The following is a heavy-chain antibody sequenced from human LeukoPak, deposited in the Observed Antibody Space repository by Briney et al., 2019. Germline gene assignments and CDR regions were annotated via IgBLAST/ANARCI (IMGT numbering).Heavy chain of an antibody. V-gene: IGHV1-2*02. CDR1: GYSFTDYY. CDR3: ARADRLHGGPYLIGP. J-gene: IGHJ5*02. CDR2: INPNSGGT. Sequence: ASVKVSCKTSGYSFTDYYMHWVRQAPGQGLEWMGWINPNSGGTSSAQKFQGRVTMTRDTSITTVYMEMSWLTSYDTAIYYCARADRLHGGPYLIGPWGQGTLVTVSS. D-gene: IGHD2-21*01.